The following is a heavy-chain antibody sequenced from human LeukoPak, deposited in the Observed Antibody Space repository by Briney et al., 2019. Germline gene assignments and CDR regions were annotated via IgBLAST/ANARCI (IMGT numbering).Heavy chain of an antibody. CDR2: INNDGRST. Sequence: PGGSLRLSCVASGFTFTNYGMMWVRQAPGKGLVWVSYINNDGRSTTYADSVKGRFTISRDNAKITLYLQTNSLRAEDTAMYYCARNYNGMSYWGQGTLVIVSS. D-gene: IGHD1-26*01. CDR3: ARNYNGMSY. V-gene: IGHV3-74*01. J-gene: IGHJ4*02. CDR1: GFTFTNYG.